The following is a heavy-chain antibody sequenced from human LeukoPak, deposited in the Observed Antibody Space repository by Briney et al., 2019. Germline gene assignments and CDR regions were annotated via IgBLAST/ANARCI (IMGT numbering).Heavy chain of an antibody. V-gene: IGHV4-4*07. Sequence: PLETLSLTCTVSRGSMSDYYWSWIRQSAGRVLEWIWRIHFSGSTNYNPSIKSRVSMSLDTSKKQVSLRLTSVIAADTAIYYCAREPKESTTAYWGQGALVTVSS. D-gene: IGHD1-1*01. CDR1: RGSMSDYY. CDR2: IHFSGST. CDR3: AREPKESTTAY. J-gene: IGHJ4*02.